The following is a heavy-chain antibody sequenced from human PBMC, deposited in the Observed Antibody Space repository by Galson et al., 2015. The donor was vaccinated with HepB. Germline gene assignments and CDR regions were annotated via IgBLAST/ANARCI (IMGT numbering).Heavy chain of an antibody. D-gene: IGHD5-24*01. CDR1: EFTVSNNY. CDR2: IYSNGNT. J-gene: IGHJ4*02. V-gene: IGHV3-53*01. Sequence: SLRLSCAASEFTVSNNYMSWVRQAPGKGPEWVSLIYSNGNTCYADSVRGRFTISRDNSKNTLYLQMNSLTAEDTAVYYCMRRWQWGQGTLVIVSS. CDR3: MRRWQ.